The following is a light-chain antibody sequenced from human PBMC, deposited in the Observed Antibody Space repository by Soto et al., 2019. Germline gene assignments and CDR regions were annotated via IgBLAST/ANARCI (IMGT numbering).Light chain of an antibody. V-gene: IGKV3-20*01. CDR3: QQYGTSEII. J-gene: IGKJ5*01. CDR1: QSLTNSF. CDR2: DTS. Sequence: EFVLTQSPGTLSLSPGERSTLSCRASQSLTNSFIAWYQQKPGQAPRLLIYDTSSRASGIPDRFSGSGSGTDFTLTISRLEPEDFAVFYCQQYGTSEIIFGRGTRLEIK.